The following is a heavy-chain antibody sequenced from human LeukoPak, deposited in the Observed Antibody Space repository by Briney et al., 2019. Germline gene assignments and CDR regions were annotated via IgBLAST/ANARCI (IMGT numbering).Heavy chain of an antibody. Sequence: GGSLRLSCVASGFTFSNYAMSWVRQAPGKGLEWVAVISYDGSNKYYADSVKGRFTISRDNSKNTLYLQMNSLRAEDTAVYYCARGAGDYYDSSGYYYFDYWGQGTLVTVSS. CDR1: GFTFSNYA. CDR3: ARGAGDYYDSSGYYYFDY. CDR2: ISYDGSNK. V-gene: IGHV3-30-3*01. J-gene: IGHJ4*02. D-gene: IGHD3-22*01.